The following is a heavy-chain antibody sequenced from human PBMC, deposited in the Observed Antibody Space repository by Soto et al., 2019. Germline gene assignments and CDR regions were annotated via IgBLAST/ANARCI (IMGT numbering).Heavy chain of an antibody. Sequence: QVQLQESGPGLVKPSETLSLTCSVSGGSISSDYWSWIRQPPGKGLEWIGYIYYTGSTNYNPSLKRRVTRSVDASKNQFPLNLRSVTAADTAVYFCARALRGVVVVAAREMDVWGQGTTVTVSS. CDR1: GGSISSDY. J-gene: IGHJ6*02. CDR2: IYYTGST. V-gene: IGHV4-59*01. CDR3: ARALRGVVVVAAREMDV. D-gene: IGHD2-15*01.